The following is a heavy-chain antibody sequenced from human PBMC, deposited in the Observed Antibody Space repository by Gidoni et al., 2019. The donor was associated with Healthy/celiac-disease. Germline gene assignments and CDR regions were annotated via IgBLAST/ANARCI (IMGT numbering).Heavy chain of an antibody. V-gene: IGHV3-30*04. CDR1: GFTFSSYA. CDR2: ISYDGSNK. Sequence: QVQLVASGGGLVQPGRSLRLSCAASGFTFSSYAMPWVRQAPGKGREWVAVISYDGSNKYYADSVKGRFTISRDNSKNTLYLQMNSLRAEDTAVYYCARGYAGHLDYWGQGTLVTVSS. D-gene: IGHD1-1*01. CDR3: ARGYAGHLDY. J-gene: IGHJ4*02.